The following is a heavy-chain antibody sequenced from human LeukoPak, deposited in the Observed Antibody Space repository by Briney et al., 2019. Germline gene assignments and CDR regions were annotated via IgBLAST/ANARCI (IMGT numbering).Heavy chain of an antibody. CDR2: ISGSGGST. Sequence: GGSLRLSCAASGFTFSSYAMSWVRQAPGKGLEWVSAISGSGGSTYYADSVKGRFTISRDNAKNSLYLQMNSLRAEDTAVYYCASFYYDAFGYNWFDPWGQGTLVTVSS. J-gene: IGHJ5*02. CDR1: GFTFSSYA. V-gene: IGHV3-23*01. CDR3: ASFYYDAFGYNWFDP. D-gene: IGHD3-3*01.